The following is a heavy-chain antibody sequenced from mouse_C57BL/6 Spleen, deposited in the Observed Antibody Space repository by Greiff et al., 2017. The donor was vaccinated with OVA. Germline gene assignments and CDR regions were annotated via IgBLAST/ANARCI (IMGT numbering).Heavy chain of an antibody. CDR3: ARSELGRIAMDY. CDR1: GYAFSSSW. V-gene: IGHV1-82*01. CDR2: IYPGDGDT. Sequence: QVQLQQSGPELVKPGTSVKISCKASGYAFSSSWMNWVKQRPGKGLEWIGRIYPGDGDTNYNGKFKGKATLTADKSSSTAYMQLSSLTSEDSAVYFCARSELGRIAMDYWGQGTSVTVSS. J-gene: IGHJ4*01. D-gene: IGHD4-1*01.